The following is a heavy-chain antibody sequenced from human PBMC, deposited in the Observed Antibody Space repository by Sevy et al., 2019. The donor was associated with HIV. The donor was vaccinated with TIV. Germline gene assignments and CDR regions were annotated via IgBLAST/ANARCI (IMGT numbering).Heavy chain of an antibody. V-gene: IGHV3-64D*06. CDR2: ISSNGGST. CDR3: VKARRYRGAFDN. CDR1: GFTFSSYA. Sequence: GGSLRLSCSASGFTFSSYAMHWVRQAPGKGLEYVSAISSNGGSTYYADSVKGRFTISRDNSKNTLYLQMSRLRAEDTAVYYSVKARRYRGAFDNWGQGTMVTVSS. J-gene: IGHJ3*02. D-gene: IGHD5-12*01.